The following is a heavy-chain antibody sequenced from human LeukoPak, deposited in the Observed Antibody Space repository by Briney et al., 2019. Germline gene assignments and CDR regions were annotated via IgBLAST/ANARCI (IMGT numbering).Heavy chain of an antibody. CDR3: ARGLRRGHRGWFAP. Sequence: SVKVSCKVSVDTLSGYDINWVRQGTGQGRDWMGWMNPNSGNTGYAQKFQGRVTMTRNTSISTAYMELSSLRSEDTAVYYCARGLRRGHRGWFAPWGQGTLVTVSS. D-gene: IGHD2-15*01. CDR1: VDTLSGYD. V-gene: IGHV1-8*01. J-gene: IGHJ5*02. CDR2: MNPNSGNT.